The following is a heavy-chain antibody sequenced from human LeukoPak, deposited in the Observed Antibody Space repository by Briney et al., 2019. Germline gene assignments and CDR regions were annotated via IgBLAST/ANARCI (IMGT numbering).Heavy chain of an antibody. CDR1: GGSFSGYY. V-gene: IGHV4-34*01. J-gene: IGHJ6*02. Sequence: SETLSLTCAVYGGSFSGYYWSWIRQPPGKGLEWIGEINHSGSTNYNPSLKSRVTISVDTSKNQFSLKLSSVTAADTAVYYCARANDILTGYRRKSNYYGMGVWGQGTTVTVSS. CDR2: INHSGST. D-gene: IGHD3-9*01. CDR3: ARANDILTGYRRKSNYYGMGV.